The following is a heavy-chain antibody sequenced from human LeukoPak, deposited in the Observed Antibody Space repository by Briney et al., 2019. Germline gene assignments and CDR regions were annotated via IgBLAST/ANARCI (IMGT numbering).Heavy chain of an antibody. CDR3: AKAVRDTYDYYDSRLHSSDNWFDP. V-gene: IGHV3-23*01. CDR1: GFSFSSYA. Sequence: SGGSLRLSCAASGFSFSSYAMSWVRQAPGKGLEWVSGISGSGGSTYYADSVKGRFTISRDNSKNTLYLQMNSLRAEDTAVYYCAKAVRDTYDYYDSRLHSSDNWFDPWGQGTLVTVSS. J-gene: IGHJ5*02. D-gene: IGHD3-22*01. CDR2: ISGSGGST.